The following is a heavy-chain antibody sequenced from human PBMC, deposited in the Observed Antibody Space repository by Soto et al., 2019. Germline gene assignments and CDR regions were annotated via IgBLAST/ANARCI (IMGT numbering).Heavy chain of an antibody. CDR2: ISYDGSSK. J-gene: IGHJ5*02. D-gene: IGHD3-10*01. Sequence: PGGSLRLSCAASGFTFSSYGMHWVRQAPGKGLEWVAVISYDGSSKYYADSVKGRFTISRDNSKNTLYLHMYSLRAEDTAVYYCARVKSGSYDWFDPWGQGTLVTVSS. CDR3: ARVKSGSYDWFDP. V-gene: IGHV3-30*03. CDR1: GFTFSSYG.